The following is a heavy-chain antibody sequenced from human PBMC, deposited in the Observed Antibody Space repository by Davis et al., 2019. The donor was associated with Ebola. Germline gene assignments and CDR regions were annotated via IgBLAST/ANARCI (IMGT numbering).Heavy chain of an antibody. J-gene: IGHJ3*02. D-gene: IGHD3-22*01. CDR1: GGSISSSNW. V-gene: IGHV4-4*02. Sequence: MPSETLSLTCAVSGGSISSSNWWSWVRQPPGKGLEWIGEIYYSGSTYYNPSLKSRVTISVDTSKNQFSLKLSSVTAADTAVYYCASSGTYYDSSGYHDAFDIWGQGTMVTVSS. CDR2: IYYSGST. CDR3: ASSGTYYDSSGYHDAFDI.